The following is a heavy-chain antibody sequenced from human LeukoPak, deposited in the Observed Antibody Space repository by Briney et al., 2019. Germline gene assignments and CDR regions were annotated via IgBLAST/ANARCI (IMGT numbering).Heavy chain of an antibody. Sequence: GGSLRLSCAASGFTFRSYGMHWVRQAPGKGLEWVAHISSDGIYDHYVDSVKGRFTISRDNSKNTLYLQLANVRGEDTAVYYCAEGGNSSINYWGQGTLVTVSP. CDR1: GFTFRSYG. CDR2: ISSDGIYD. D-gene: IGHD3-16*01. J-gene: IGHJ4*02. CDR3: AEGGNSSINY. V-gene: IGHV3-30*03.